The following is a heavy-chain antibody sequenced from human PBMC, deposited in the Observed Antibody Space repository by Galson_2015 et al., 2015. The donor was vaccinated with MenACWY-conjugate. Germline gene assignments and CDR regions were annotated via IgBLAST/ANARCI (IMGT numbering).Heavy chain of an antibody. V-gene: IGHV4-59*01. CDR3: ARDGFRVAGRETPSVFYTDV. D-gene: IGHD6-19*01. Sequence: LSLTCTVSGGSIHSYYWRWIRQPPGKGLEWIGYIYYSGSTNYNPSLKSRVTISLDTSKNQFSLKLSSVTAADTAVYYGARDGFRVAGRETPSVFYTDVWGQGTMVTVSS. J-gene: IGHJ6*03. CDR2: IYYSGST. CDR1: GGSIHSYY.